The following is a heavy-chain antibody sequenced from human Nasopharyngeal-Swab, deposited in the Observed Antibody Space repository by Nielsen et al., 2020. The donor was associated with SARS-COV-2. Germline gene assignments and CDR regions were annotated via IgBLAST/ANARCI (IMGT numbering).Heavy chain of an antibody. J-gene: IGHJ6*03. CDR2: IKQDGSEK. D-gene: IGHD3-22*01. V-gene: IGHV3-7*01. CDR1: GFTFSSYW. Sequence: GESLKISCAASGFTFSSYWMSWVRQAPGKGLEWVANIKQDGSEKYYVDSVKGRFTISRDNAKNSLYLQMNSLRAEDTAVYYCAREYYDSSGFDPYYYYYMDVWGKGTTVTVSS. CDR3: AREYYDSSGFDPYYYYYMDV.